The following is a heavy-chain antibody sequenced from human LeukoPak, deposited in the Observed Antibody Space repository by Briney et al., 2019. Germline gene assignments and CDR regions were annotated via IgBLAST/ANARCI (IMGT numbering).Heavy chain of an antibody. CDR1: GFTFSSYG. J-gene: IGHJ5*02. V-gene: IGHV3-30*18. CDR2: ISHDGSNI. CDR3: AKDPYRVVVATGNYLDP. D-gene: IGHD2-15*01. Sequence: GGSLRLSCAASGFTFSSYGMHWVRQAPGKGLEWVAVISHDGSNIYYGDSAKGRFSISRDNSKNTLYLQMNSLRAEDTAVYYCAKDPYRVVVATGNYLDPWGQGTLVTVSS.